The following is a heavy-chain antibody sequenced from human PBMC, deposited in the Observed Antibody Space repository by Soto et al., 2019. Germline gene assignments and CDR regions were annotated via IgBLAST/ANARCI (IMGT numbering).Heavy chain of an antibody. CDR2: ISYDGSEE. Sequence: PGGSLRLSCTATGFTFGSYGFHWVRQAPGKGLQWVALISYDGSEEYYGDSVKGRFTISRDNSKNSLYLHMNSLRAEDTAVYFCARVSGSYNMDYWGQGTLVTVSS. CDR3: ARVSGSYNMDY. V-gene: IGHV3-30*04. D-gene: IGHD1-26*01. J-gene: IGHJ4*02. CDR1: GFTFGSYG.